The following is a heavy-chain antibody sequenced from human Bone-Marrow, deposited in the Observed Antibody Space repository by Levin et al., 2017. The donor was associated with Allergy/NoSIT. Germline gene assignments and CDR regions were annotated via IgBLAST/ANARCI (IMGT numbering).Heavy chain of an antibody. CDR1: GFTFSSYA. CDR2: ISGSGGKT. V-gene: IGHV3-23*01. CDR3: AKRQLDRAGFGMDV. D-gene: IGHD1-1*01. J-gene: IGHJ6*02. Sequence: PGGSLRLSCAASGFTFSSYAMSWVRQAPGKGLEWVSAISGSGGKTYYTDSVKGRLTISRDNSKNTLYLQMDSLGAEDTAVYYCAKRQLDRAGFGMDVWGQGTTVTVSS.